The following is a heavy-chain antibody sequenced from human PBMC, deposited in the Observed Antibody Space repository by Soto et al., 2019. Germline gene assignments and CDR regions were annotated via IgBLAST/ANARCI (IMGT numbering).Heavy chain of an antibody. Sequence: GGSLGLSCAASGFTLSTYAMSWVRQAPGKGLEWVSSISVSGGNTYYADSVEGRFTISRDNSKNTLSLQMNSLRAEDTAIYYCAKVVCSSNCYDYWGQGTLVTVSS. V-gene: IGHV3-23*01. CDR2: ISVSGGNT. J-gene: IGHJ4*02. CDR3: AKVVCSSNCYDY. CDR1: GFTLSTYA. D-gene: IGHD2-2*01.